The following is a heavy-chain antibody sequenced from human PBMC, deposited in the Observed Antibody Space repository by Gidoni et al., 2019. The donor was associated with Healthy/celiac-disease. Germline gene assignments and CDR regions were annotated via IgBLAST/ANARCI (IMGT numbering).Heavy chain of an antibody. CDR3: AREMGGYCSSTSCYTLLAFDI. D-gene: IGHD2-2*02. V-gene: IGHV4-34*01. J-gene: IGHJ3*02. CDR2: INHSGST. Sequence: QVQLQQWGAGLLKPSETLSPTCAVYGGSFSGYYWSWIRQPPGKGLEWIGEINHSGSTNYNPSLKSRVTISVDTSKNQFSLKLSSVTAADTAVYYCAREMGGYCSSTSCYTLLAFDIWGQGTMVTVSS. CDR1: GGSFSGYY.